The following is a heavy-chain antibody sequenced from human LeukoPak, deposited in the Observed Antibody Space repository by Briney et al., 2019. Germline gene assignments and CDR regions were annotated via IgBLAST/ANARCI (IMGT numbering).Heavy chain of an antibody. CDR3: ARQKIAAAGRGTYMDV. CDR1: GGSISSYY. CDR2: IYTSGST. J-gene: IGHJ6*03. Sequence: SETLSLTCTVSGGSISSYYWSWTRQPPGKGLEWIGYIYTSGSTNYNPSLKSRVTISVDTSKNQFSLKLSSVTAADTAVYYCARQKIAAAGRGTYMDVWGKGTTVTVSS. D-gene: IGHD6-13*01. V-gene: IGHV4-4*09.